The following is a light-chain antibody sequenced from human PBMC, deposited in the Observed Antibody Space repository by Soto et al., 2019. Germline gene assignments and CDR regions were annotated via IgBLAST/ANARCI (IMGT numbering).Light chain of an antibody. CDR1: QSISSW. Sequence: DIQMTQSPSTLSASVGDRVTITCRASQSISSWLAWYQQKPGKAPKLLIYDASSLESGVPSRFSGSGSGTEFTLTISGLQPDDFATYYCQQYSVYWTFGQGTKVDIK. CDR3: QQYSVYWT. J-gene: IGKJ1*01. CDR2: DAS. V-gene: IGKV1-5*01.